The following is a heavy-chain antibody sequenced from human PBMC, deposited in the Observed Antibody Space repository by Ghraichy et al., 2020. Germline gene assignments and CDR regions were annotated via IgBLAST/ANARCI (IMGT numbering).Heavy chain of an antibody. V-gene: IGHV3-21*01. Sequence: GESLNISCVASGFTFSSYTMNWVRQAPGKRLEWVSSISSSSSYIYYADSVKGRFTISRDNAKNSLYLQMNSLRAEDTAVHYCARDSVAGVVVVASTKYGMDVWGQGTTVTVSS. J-gene: IGHJ6*02. CDR2: ISSSSSYI. CDR3: ARDSVAGVVVVASTKYGMDV. CDR1: GFTFSSYT. D-gene: IGHD2-15*01.